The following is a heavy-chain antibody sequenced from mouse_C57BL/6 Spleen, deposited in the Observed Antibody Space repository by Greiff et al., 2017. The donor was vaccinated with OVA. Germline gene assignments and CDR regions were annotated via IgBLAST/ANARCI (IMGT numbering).Heavy chain of an antibody. CDR2: IDPSDSYT. D-gene: IGHD1-1*01. J-gene: IGHJ1*03. Sequence: VQLQQPGAELVMPGASVKLSCKASGYTFTSYWMHWVKQRPGQGLEWIGEIDPSDSYTTYNQKFKGKSTLTVDKSSSTAYMQLSSLTSEDSAVYYCARWDYGSSPWYFDVWGTGTTVTVSS. CDR1: GYTFTSYW. CDR3: ARWDYGSSPWYFDV. V-gene: IGHV1-69*01.